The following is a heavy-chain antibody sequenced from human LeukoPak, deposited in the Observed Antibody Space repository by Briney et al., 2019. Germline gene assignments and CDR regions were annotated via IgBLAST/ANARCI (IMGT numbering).Heavy chain of an antibody. V-gene: IGHV3-23*01. CDR1: GFTFSSYA. CDR2: ISGSGGST. CDR3: VKGGQRYDFWRFDY. Sequence: PGGSLRLSCAASGFTFSSYAMSWVRQAPGKGLEWVSAISGSGGSTYYADSVKGRSTISRDNAKNTLFLQVNSLRADDTAIYYCVKGGQRYDFWRFDYWGQGTLVTVSS. J-gene: IGHJ4*02. D-gene: IGHD3-3*01.